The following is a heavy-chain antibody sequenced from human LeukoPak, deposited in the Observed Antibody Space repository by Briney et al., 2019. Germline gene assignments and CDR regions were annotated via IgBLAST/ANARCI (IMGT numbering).Heavy chain of an antibody. Sequence: PGGSLRLSCAASGFTFSSYWMSWVRQAPGKGLEWVANIKQDGSEKYYVDSVKGRFTISRDNAKNSLYLQMNSLRAEDTAVYYCARTNGDYHPYYYYYMDVWDKGTTVTISS. J-gene: IGHJ6*03. CDR1: GFTFSSYW. V-gene: IGHV3-7*01. CDR3: ARTNGDYHPYYYYYMDV. CDR2: IKQDGSEK. D-gene: IGHD4-17*01.